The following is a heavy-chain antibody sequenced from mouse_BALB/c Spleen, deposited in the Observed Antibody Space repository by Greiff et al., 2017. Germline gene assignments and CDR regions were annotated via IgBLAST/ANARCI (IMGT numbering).Heavy chain of an antibody. V-gene: IGHV14-3*02. J-gene: IGHJ4*01. CDR2: IDPANGNT. D-gene: IGHD1-3*01. CDR3: ARSRDVKDAMDY. CDR1: GFNIKDTY. Sequence: VHVKQSGAELVKPGASVKLSCTASGFNIKDTYMHWVKQRPEQGLEWIGRIDPANGNTKYDPKFQGKATITADTSSNTAHLQLSSLTSEDTAVYYCARSRDVKDAMDYWGQGTSVTVSS.